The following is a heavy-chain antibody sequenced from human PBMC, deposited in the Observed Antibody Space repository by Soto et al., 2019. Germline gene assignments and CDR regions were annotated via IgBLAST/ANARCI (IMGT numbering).Heavy chain of an antibody. CDR3: ARAFLGELFTPFDY. Sequence: QVQLVESGGGVVQPGRSLRLSCAASGFTFNSYDMHWVRQAPGKGLDWVAVISYDGSNKYYADSVKGRFTISRDNSKNTLDLQMNSLRAEDTAVYFCARAFLGELFTPFDYWGQGTLVTVSS. V-gene: IGHV3-30-3*01. D-gene: IGHD3-16*01. CDR2: ISYDGSNK. CDR1: GFTFNSYD. J-gene: IGHJ4*02.